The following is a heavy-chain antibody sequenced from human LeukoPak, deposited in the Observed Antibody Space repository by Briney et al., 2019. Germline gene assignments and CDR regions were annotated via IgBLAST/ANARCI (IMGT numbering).Heavy chain of an antibody. CDR1: GFTVSNNY. J-gene: IGHJ6*03. CDR2: LYIDGST. Sequence: GGSLRLSCAASGFTVSNNYMSWVRQAPGKGLEWVSILYIDGSTYYADPVKGKFTISRDNSKNTLYLQMNSLRAEDTAVYYCAKDPYASADYYYYYYMDVWGKGTTVTVSS. V-gene: IGHV3-66*01. CDR3: AKDPYASADYYYYYYMDV.